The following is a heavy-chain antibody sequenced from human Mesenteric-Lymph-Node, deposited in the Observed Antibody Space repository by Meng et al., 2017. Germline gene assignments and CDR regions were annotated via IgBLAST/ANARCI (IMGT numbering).Heavy chain of an antibody. CDR3: SREEVY. V-gene: IGHV4-30-4*01. Sequence: QVQLQESGPGLVKPSQTLSLTCTVSGASISRGGYYWSWFRQPPGKGLEWIGNIYASGSTYYNPSLQSRVTISVDTPKNQFSLNLYSVTAADTAVYYCSREEVYWGQGTLVTVSS. CDR2: IYASGST. CDR1: GASISRGGYY. J-gene: IGHJ4*02.